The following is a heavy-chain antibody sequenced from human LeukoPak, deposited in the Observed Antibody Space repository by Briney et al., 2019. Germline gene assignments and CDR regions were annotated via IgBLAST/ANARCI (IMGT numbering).Heavy chain of an antibody. CDR3: AKDIGSGWYYFDY. D-gene: IGHD6-19*01. CDR2: ISWNSGSI. V-gene: IGHV3-9*01. Sequence: TGRSLRLSCAASGFTFDDYAMHWARQAAGKGLEWVSVISWNSGSIGYADSVKGRFTISRDNAKNSLYLQMNSLRAEDTALYYCAKDIGSGWYYFDYWGQGTLVTVSS. J-gene: IGHJ4*02. CDR1: GFTFDDYA.